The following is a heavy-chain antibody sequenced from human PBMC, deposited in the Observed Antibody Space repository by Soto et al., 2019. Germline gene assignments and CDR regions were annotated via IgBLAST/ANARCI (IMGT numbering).Heavy chain of an antibody. CDR3: GRAHAPGLPHWFGP. CDR1: GYTFTGHY. J-gene: IGHJ5*02. D-gene: IGHD6-13*01. CDR2: INPNTGGT. Sequence: QVQLVQSGAEVKKPGASVKVSCKTSGYTFTGHYIHWVRQAPGQGLEWMGWINPNTGGTNSAQKFLGRVTMSADTSASTAYMDLARLKSYDTAVYSCGRAHAPGLPHWFGPWGRGTLVTVSS. V-gene: IGHV1-2*02.